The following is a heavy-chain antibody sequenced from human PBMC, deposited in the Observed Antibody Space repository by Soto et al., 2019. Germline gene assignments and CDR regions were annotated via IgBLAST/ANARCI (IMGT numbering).Heavy chain of an antibody. Sequence: QVQLQESGPGLVKPSETLSLTCTVSGGSISSYYWSWIRPPQGKGLEWIGHIYYSGRTNSNPSLKSRLTISVDTSKYQFSLKLSSVTAADTALDYCARRWGYAIDYWGQGTLVIVSS. D-gene: IGHD2-8*01. J-gene: IGHJ4*02. V-gene: IGHV4-59*08. CDR2: IYYSGRT. CDR3: ARRWGYAIDY. CDR1: GGSISSYY.